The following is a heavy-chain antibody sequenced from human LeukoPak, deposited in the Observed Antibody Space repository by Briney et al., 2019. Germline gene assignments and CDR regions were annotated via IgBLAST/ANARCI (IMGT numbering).Heavy chain of an antibody. CDR2: ISYDAKYK. V-gene: IGHV3-30*04. J-gene: IGHJ4*02. Sequence: PGVSLRLSCVGSGFTFSNNAMHWGRQAPGKGLEWVAVISYDAKYKYYSDSVKGRFTISRDNSRNTLYLEMSGLRSDDTAVYYCARGRVVPATRLDYWGRGTLVTVSS. CDR1: GFTFSNNA. CDR3: ARGRVVPATRLDY. D-gene: IGHD2-15*01.